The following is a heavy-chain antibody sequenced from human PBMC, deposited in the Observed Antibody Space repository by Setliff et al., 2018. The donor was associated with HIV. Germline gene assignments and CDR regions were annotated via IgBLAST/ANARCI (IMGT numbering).Heavy chain of an antibody. CDR2: IYYSGNT. V-gene: IGHV4-39*01. J-gene: IGHJ5*02. Sequence: SETLSLTCSVSGGSIISDIFYWAWIRQPPGKGLEWIGTIYYSGNTYYNPSLNRRLTISLDTSTNKFSLKLSPVTAADTAVYYCARRGHRSIYDPYQYNYFDPWGQGTLVTVSS. CDR3: ARRGHRSIYDPYQYNYFDP. CDR1: GGSIISDIFY. D-gene: IGHD5-18*01.